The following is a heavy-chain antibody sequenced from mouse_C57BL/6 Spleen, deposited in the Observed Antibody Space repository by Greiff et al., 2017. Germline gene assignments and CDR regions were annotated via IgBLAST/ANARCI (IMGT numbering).Heavy chain of an antibody. CDR3: ARSRDGYYYYFDY. D-gene: IGHD2-3*01. J-gene: IGHJ2*01. CDR2: IYPRDGST. V-gene: IGHV1-85*01. CDR1: GYTFTSYD. Sequence: VKLMESGPELVKPGASVKLSCKASGYTFTSYDINWVKQRPGQGLAGIGWIYPRDGSTKDNEKFKGKAASTVDTASSTASMELHSRTSEDSAVYFCARSRDGYYYYFDYWGQGTTLTVSS.